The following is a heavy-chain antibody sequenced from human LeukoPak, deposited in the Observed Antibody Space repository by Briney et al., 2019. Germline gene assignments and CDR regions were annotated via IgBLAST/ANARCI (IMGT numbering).Heavy chain of an antibody. J-gene: IGHJ4*02. Sequence: GGSLRLSCAASGFPFSSYGMHWVRQAPGKGLEWVAFIPYDGSDKFYADSVKGRFTISRDNSKNTLYLQMNSLRAEDTAVYYCARDRYVGATDYWGQGTLVTVSS. D-gene: IGHD1-26*01. CDR2: IPYDGSDK. V-gene: IGHV3-30*02. CDR1: GFPFSSYG. CDR3: ARDRYVGATDY.